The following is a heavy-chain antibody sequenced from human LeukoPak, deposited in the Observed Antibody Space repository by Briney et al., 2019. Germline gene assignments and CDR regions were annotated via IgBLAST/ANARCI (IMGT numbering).Heavy chain of an antibody. CDR3: VKSGGYGLIDY. Sequence: SETLSLTCTVSGVSISSSNSYWGWIRQPPGKGLEWIGSIYSSGSTYYNASLQSRVTISIETSKNQISLRLNSVTAADTAIYYCVKSGGYGLIDYWGQGTLVTVSS. J-gene: IGHJ4*02. V-gene: IGHV4-39*01. CDR2: IYSSGST. CDR1: GVSISSSNSY. D-gene: IGHD1-26*01.